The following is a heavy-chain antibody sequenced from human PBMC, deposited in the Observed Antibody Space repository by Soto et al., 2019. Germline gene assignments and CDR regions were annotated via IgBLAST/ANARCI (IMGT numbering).Heavy chain of an antibody. CDR2: IYYSGST. CDR3: ARGLGYCSGGSCPTFFDY. J-gene: IGHJ4*02. CDR1: GGSISSGDYY. Sequence: KPSETLSLTCTVSGGSISSGDYYWSWIRQPPGKGLEWIGYIYYSGSTYYNPSLKSRVTISVDTSKNQFSLKLSSVTAADTAVYYCARGLGYCSGGSCPTFFDYWGQGTLVTVSS. V-gene: IGHV4-30-4*01. D-gene: IGHD2-15*01.